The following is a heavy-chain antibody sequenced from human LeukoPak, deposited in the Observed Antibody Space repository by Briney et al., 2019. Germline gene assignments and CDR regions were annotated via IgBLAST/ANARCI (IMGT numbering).Heavy chain of an antibody. J-gene: IGHJ4*02. Sequence: PGGSLRLSCAASGFTFSSYGMHWVRQAPGKGLEWVAVIWYDGSNKYYADSVKGRFTISRDNSKNTLYLQMNSLRAEDTAVYYCAQETYTVTTYYFDYWGQGTLVTVSS. V-gene: IGHV3-33*06. CDR1: GFTFSSYG. CDR2: IWYDGSNK. D-gene: IGHD4-17*01. CDR3: AQETYTVTTYYFDY.